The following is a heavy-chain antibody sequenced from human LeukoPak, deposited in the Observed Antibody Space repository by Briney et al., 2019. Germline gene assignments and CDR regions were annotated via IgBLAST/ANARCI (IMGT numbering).Heavy chain of an antibody. V-gene: IGHV3-48*03. Sequence: GGSLRLSCAASGFTFSSYEMNWVRQAPGKGLEWVSYTSSSGSTIYYAASVKGRFTISRGNAKNSLYLQMNSLRAEDTAVYYCAELGITMIGGVWGKGTTVTISS. CDR3: AELGITMIGGV. CDR1: GFTFSSYE. CDR2: TSSSGSTI. J-gene: IGHJ6*04. D-gene: IGHD3-10*02.